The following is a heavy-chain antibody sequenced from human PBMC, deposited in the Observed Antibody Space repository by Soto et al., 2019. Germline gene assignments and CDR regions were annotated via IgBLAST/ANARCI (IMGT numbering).Heavy chain of an antibody. CDR3: ATYPRPYNWIDL. CDR2: IDPMFDTS. CDR1: GGALTSYP. D-gene: IGHD1-1*01. J-gene: IGHJ5*02. Sequence: QVRLEQSGAEVKKPGSSVRVSCQASGGALTSYPIHWVRQAPGQGLEWMGVIDPMFDTSNLAEKFKARVTFTADASTKTVYMALTSLRSDDTAVYFCATYPRPYNWIDLWGQGTLLTVSS. V-gene: IGHV1-69*01.